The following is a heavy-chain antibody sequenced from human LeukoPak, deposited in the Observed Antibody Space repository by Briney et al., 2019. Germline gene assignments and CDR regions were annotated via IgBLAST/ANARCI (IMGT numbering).Heavy chain of an antibody. Sequence: PSETLSLTCTVSGGSISSYYWSWIRQPPGKGLEGIGYIHYSGSTNYNPSLKSRVTISVDTSKNQFSLKPSSVTAADKAVYLCGGEATRRAFDTRGQGTMVTASS. V-gene: IGHV4-59*01. J-gene: IGHJ3*02. CDR2: IHYSGST. CDR1: GGSISSYY. CDR3: GGEATRRAFDT.